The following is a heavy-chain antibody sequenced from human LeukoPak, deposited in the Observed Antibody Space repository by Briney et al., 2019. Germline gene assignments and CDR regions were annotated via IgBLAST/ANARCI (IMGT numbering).Heavy chain of an antibody. J-gene: IGHJ6*03. CDR2: ISWRNTDI. CDR1: GFTLSSYN. CDR3: ARVYSSTWYSGYLHMDV. D-gene: IGHD6-13*01. Sequence: GGSLRLSCVASGFTLSSYNMKWVRQAPGKRLEWVSSISWRNTDIEYADSVKGRFTISRDNDKKSLYLQMNSLRVEDTAVYYCARVYSSTWYSGYLHMDVWGKGTTVTVSS. V-gene: IGHV3-21*01.